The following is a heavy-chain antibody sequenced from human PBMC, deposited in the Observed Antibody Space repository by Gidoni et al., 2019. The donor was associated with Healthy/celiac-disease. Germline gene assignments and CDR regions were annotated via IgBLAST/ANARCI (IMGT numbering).Heavy chain of an antibody. V-gene: IGHV1-46*01. CDR1: GYTFTSYY. D-gene: IGHD2-21*01. Sequence: QVQLVQSGAEVKKPGASVKVSCKASGYTFTSYYMHWVRQAPGQGLEWMGIINPCGGSTSYAQKFQGRVTMTRDTSTSTVYMELSSLRSEDTAVYYCARVNIPGPLPPQGGFDPWGQGTLVTVSS. CDR3: ARVNIPGPLPPQGGFDP. CDR2: INPCGGST. J-gene: IGHJ5*02.